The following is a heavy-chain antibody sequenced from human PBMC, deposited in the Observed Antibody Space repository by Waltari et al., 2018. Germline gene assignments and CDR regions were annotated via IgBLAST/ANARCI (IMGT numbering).Heavy chain of an antibody. CDR3: ARRAQDDLFDY. Sequence: QVQLVQSGAEVKKPGSSVKVSCKASGGTFSSYTISWVRQAPGQGLEWMGRIIPIRGIANYAQKFQGSVTITADKSTSTAYMELSSLRSEDTAVYYCARRAQDDLFDYWGQGTLVTVSS. CDR2: IIPIRGIA. V-gene: IGHV1-69*02. D-gene: IGHD1-1*01. J-gene: IGHJ4*02. CDR1: GGTFSSYT.